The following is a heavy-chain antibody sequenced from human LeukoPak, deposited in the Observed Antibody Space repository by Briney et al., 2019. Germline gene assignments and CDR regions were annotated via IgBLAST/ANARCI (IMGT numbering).Heavy chain of an antibody. CDR2: ISAYNGNT. D-gene: IGHD1-26*01. J-gene: IGHJ6*02. CDR3: ARGGATGRYYYYYGMDV. Sequence: GASVKVSCKASGYTFTSYGIIWVRQAPGQGLEWMGWISAYNGNTNYAQKLQGRVTMTTDTSTSTAYMELRSLRSDDTAVYYCARGGATGRYYYYYGMDVWGQGTTVTVSS. V-gene: IGHV1-18*01. CDR1: GYTFTSYG.